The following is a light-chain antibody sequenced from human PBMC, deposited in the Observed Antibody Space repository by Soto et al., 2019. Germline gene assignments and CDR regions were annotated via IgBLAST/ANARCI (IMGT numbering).Light chain of an antibody. J-gene: IGLJ2*01. CDR2: GNI. V-gene: IGLV1-40*01. CDR3: QSYATSLRGAL. CDR1: SSNIGAGFD. Sequence: QAVVTQPPSVSGAPGQRVTISCTGTSSNIGAGFDVHWYQQLPGTAPKLLISGNINRPSGVPDRISGSRSGTSASLAITGLQAEDEGDCYCQSYATSLRGALFGGGTQLTVL.